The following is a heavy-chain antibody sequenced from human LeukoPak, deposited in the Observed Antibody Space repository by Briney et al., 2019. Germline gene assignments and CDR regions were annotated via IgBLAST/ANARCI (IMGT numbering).Heavy chain of an antibody. J-gene: IGHJ4*02. CDR2: IYYSGST. D-gene: IGHD3-9*01. V-gene: IGHV4-39*07. CDR3: AETNDILTNGGFDY. CDR1: GGSISSSSYY. Sequence: PSETLSLTCTVSGGSISSSSYYWGWIRQPPGKGLEWIGSIYYSGSTYYNPSLKSRVTISVDTSKNQFSLKLSSVTAADTAVYYCAETNDILTNGGFDYWGQGTLVTVSS.